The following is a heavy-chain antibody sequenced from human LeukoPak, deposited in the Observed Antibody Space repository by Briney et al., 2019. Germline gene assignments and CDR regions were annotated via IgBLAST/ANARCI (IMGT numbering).Heavy chain of an antibody. D-gene: IGHD2-15*01. CDR3: ARTGSGGAFGAFDI. J-gene: IGHJ3*02. Sequence: GGSLRLSCAATGFTFSNYWMHWVRQAPGKGLVWVSHINSDGSSTNYADSVKGRFTFSRDNAKNTLSLQMNSLRAEDTAVYYCARTGSGGAFGAFDIWGQGTMVTVSS. V-gene: IGHV3-74*01. CDR2: INSDGSST. CDR1: GFTFSNYW.